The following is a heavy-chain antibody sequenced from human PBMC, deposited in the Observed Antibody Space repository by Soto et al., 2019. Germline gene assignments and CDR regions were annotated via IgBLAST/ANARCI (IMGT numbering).Heavy chain of an antibody. CDR3: ARDFHCSGGRCYDCFDP. D-gene: IGHD2-15*01. Sequence: GASVNVSCKASGYTFTSYDINWVRQATGQGFEYLGWMNPNSGNTGYVKKFQGRVTMTRDTSMSTAYMELSSLRSEDTAVYYCARDFHCSGGRCYDCFDPWGQGTLVTVSS. V-gene: IGHV1-8*01. CDR2: MNPNSGNT. J-gene: IGHJ5*02. CDR1: GYTFTSYD.